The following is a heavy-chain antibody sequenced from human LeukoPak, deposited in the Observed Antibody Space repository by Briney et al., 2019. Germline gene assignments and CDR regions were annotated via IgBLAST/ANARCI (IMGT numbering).Heavy chain of an antibody. Sequence: ASVKVSCKASGYTFTSYGISWVRQAPGQGLEWMGWISAYNGNTNYAQKLQGRVTMTEDTSTDTAYMELSSLRSEDTAVYYCATQRLAARTRFDYWGQGTLVTVSS. D-gene: IGHD6-6*01. CDR1: GYTFTSYG. V-gene: IGHV1-18*01. CDR2: ISAYNGNT. CDR3: ATQRLAARTRFDY. J-gene: IGHJ4*02.